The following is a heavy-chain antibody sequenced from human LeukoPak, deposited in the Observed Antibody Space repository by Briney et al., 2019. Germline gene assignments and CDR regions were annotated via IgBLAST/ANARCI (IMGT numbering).Heavy chain of an antibody. D-gene: IGHD1-26*01. V-gene: IGHV3-23*01. CDR2: ISGSGGGT. CDR3: AKDPPIVGATGWFDY. J-gene: IGHJ4*02. CDR1: GFTFSSYA. Sequence: GGSLRLSCAASGFTFSSYAMSWVRQAPGKGLEWVSTISGSGGGTYCADSVKGRFTISRDNSKNTLYLQMNSLRAEDTAVYYCAKDPPIVGATGWFDYWGQGTLVTVSS.